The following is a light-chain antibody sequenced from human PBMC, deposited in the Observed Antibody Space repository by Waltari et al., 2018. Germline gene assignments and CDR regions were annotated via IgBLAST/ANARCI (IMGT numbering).Light chain of an antibody. CDR3: ETWDNSLNGPL. Sequence: QSVLTQPPSVSGDPGQRVTISCTGSSSNIENYDLYWYQQLPGTAPKLLIYENNKRPSGVSDRFSGSKSGTSASLTITGLQSEDEAEYYCETWDNSLNGPLFGGGTRLTVL. V-gene: IGLV1-51*02. J-gene: IGLJ2*01. CDR1: SSNIENYD. CDR2: ENN.